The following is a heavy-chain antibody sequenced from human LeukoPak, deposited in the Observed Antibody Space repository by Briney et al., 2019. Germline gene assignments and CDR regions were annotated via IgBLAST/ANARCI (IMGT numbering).Heavy chain of an antibody. Sequence: PSETLSLTCAVSGYSISSGYYWGWIRQPPGKGLEWVGSIYHSGSTYYNPSLKSRVTISVDTSKNQFSLELSSVTAADTAVYYCARGGEIYYYYYYGMDVWGKGTTVTVSS. CDR2: IYHSGST. CDR1: GYSISSGYY. V-gene: IGHV4-38-2*01. CDR3: ARGGEIYYYYYYGMDV. J-gene: IGHJ6*04. D-gene: IGHD3-10*01.